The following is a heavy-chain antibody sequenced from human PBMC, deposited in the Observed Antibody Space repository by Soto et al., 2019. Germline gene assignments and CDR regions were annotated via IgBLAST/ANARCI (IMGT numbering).Heavy chain of an antibody. J-gene: IGHJ6*02. Sequence: ASVKVSCKASGYTFTSYYMRWVRQAPGQGLEWMGIINPSGGSTSYAQKFQGRVTMTRDTSTSTVYMELSSLRSEDTAVYYCARDQTIVATIHENYYYSYGMDVWGQGTTVTVS. V-gene: IGHV1-46*01. CDR2: INPSGGST. CDR3: ARDQTIVATIHENYYYSYGMDV. D-gene: IGHD5-12*01. CDR1: GYTFTSYY.